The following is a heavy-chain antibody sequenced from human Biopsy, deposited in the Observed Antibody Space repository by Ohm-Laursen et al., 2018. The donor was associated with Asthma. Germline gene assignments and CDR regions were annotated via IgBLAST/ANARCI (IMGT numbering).Heavy chain of an antibody. CDR2: INPNGGAT. Sequence: ASVKVSCKASAYTFIGYHLHWVRQAPGEGLEWMGRINPNGGATIYAQKFQGRVTMTRDTSISTAYIELSRLPSDDTAVYYCARVQKSPGDRWFDPWGQGTLVPFSS. D-gene: IGHD7-27*01. CDR3: ARVQKSPGDRWFDP. V-gene: IGHV1-2*06. CDR1: AYTFIGYH. J-gene: IGHJ5*02.